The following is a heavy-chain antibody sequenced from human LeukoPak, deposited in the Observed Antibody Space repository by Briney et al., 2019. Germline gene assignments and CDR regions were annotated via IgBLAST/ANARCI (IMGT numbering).Heavy chain of an antibody. D-gene: IGHD2-2*01. CDR3: ARGPGYCSSTSCYGLYMDV. Sequence: SQTLSLTCTVSGGSISSGSYYWSWIRQPAGKTLEWIGRIYTSGSTNYNPSLKSRVTISVDTSKNQFSLKLSSVTAADTAVYYCARGPGYCSSTSCYGLYMDVWGKGTTVTISS. CDR1: GGSISSGSYY. J-gene: IGHJ6*03. V-gene: IGHV4-61*02. CDR2: IYTSGST.